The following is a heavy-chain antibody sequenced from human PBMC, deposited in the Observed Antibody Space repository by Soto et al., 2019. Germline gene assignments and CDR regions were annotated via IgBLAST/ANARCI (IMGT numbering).Heavy chain of an antibody. CDR3: AGLRGYDGSPIDY. CDR2: ISYSGNT. V-gene: IGHV4-59*01. J-gene: IGHJ4*01. CDR1: VGSIISGY. D-gene: IGHD5-12*01. Sequence: QVQLQESGPGLVKPSETLSLTCTVSVGSIISGYWSWIRQPPGKGLEWIGYISYSGNTNYNPSLKSRVTMSVDTHQNHCSLRLSSVTTADTAVYYCAGLRGYDGSPIDYCGHVPLVTVSA.